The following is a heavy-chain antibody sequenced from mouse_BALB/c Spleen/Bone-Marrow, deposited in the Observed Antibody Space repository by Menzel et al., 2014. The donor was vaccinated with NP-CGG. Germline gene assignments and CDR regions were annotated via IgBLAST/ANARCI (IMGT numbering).Heavy chain of an antibody. Sequence: VQLVELGPGLVSPSQSLSIPCTVSGFSLTSYGVHWVRQPPGKGLEWLGVIWAGGSTNYNSALMSRLSISKDNSKSQVFLKMNSLQTDDTAMYYCARVIRYESYFDYWGQGTTLTVSS. CDR2: IWAGGST. J-gene: IGHJ2*01. CDR1: GFSLTSYG. V-gene: IGHV2-9*02. CDR3: ARVIRYESYFDY. D-gene: IGHD2-14*01.